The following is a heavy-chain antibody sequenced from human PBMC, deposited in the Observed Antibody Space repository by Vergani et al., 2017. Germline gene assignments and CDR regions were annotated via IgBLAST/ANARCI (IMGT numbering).Heavy chain of an antibody. CDR1: GFTFNNSN. J-gene: IGHJ3*02. CDR2: IRYDDSRNK. CDR3: AKEFVPGRAFDI. V-gene: IGHV3-30*02. Sequence: QVQLVESGGGVVQPGESLRLSCAASTSGFTFNNSNMHWVRQAPGKGLEWVAFIRYDDSRNKYYAASVQGRFIISSDNSKNTVFLQMNSLRPEDTALYYCAKEFVPGRAFDIWGQGTMVTVSS.